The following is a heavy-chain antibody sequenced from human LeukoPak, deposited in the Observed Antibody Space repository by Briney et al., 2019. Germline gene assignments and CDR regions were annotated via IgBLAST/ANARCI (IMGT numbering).Heavy chain of an antibody. J-gene: IGHJ6*03. D-gene: IGHD3-22*01. Sequence: PSETLSLTCAVYGGSFSGYYWSWIRQPPGKGLEWIGEINHSGSTNYNPSLKSRVTISVDTSKNQFSLKLSSVTAADTAVYYCARLYYAHRRVYYYYMDVWGKGTTVTISS. V-gene: IGHV4-34*01. CDR2: INHSGST. CDR3: ARLYYAHRRVYYYYMDV. CDR1: GGSFSGYY.